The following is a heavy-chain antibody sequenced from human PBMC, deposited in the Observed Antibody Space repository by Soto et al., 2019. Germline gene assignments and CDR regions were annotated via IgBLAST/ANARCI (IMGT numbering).Heavy chain of an antibody. J-gene: IGHJ4*02. D-gene: IGHD2-21*02. CDR3: ARRVVVVTAIRGQYYFDY. V-gene: IGHV4-61*01. CDR2: IYYSGST. CDR1: GGSVSSGSYY. Sequence: QVQLQESGPGLVKPSETLSLTCTVSGGSVSSGSYYWSWIRHPPGKGLEWIGYIYYSGSTNYNPSLKSRVTIAGDTSKNQFSLKLSSVTAADTAVYYCARRVVVVTAIRGQYYFDYWGQGTLVTVSS.